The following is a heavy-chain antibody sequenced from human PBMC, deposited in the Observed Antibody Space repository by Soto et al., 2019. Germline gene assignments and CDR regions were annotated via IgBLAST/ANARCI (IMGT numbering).Heavy chain of an antibody. D-gene: IGHD2-15*01. Sequence: QVTLKESGPVLVKPTETLTLTCTVSGFSLSNARMGVSWIRQPPGKALEWLAHIFSNDEKSYSTSLKSRLTISKDTSKSQVVLTMTNMDPVDTATYYCALIIVVVVAATRFDPWGQGTLVTVSS. CDR1: GFSLSNARMG. CDR2: IFSNDEK. J-gene: IGHJ5*02. V-gene: IGHV2-26*01. CDR3: ALIIVVVVAATRFDP.